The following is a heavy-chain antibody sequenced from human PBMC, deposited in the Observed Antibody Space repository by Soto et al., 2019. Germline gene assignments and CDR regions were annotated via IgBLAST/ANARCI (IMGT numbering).Heavy chain of an antibody. D-gene: IGHD3-16*01. CDR2: IYWDDDK. CDR3: ARALGSWGSYYFDH. CDR1: GFSLDTWGVG. V-gene: IGHV2-5*02. J-gene: IGHJ4*02. Sequence: QITLKESGPTLVRPTQTLTLTCTVSGFSLDTWGVGVGWIRQSPGKAPEWLALIYWDDDKRYSPSLKNRLTIPEDTSKNQVVLTVTNMDPVDTVTYYCARALGSWGSYYFDHWGQGTLVTVSS.